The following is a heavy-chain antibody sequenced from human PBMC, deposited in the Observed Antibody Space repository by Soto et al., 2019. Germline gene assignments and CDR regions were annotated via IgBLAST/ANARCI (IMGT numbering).Heavy chain of an antibody. Sequence: QVQLQESGPGLVKPSETLSLTCSVSGGSINGYYWSWFRQPPGKGLEWIGYIYYLGCTDYNPSLKSRVTISIETSTNEFSLRLSSVTAADTARYYCARHAGHGNFYYYLGLWGKGTTVTVSS. CDR2: IYYLGCT. J-gene: IGHJ6*03. D-gene: IGHD2-15*01. V-gene: IGHV4-59*08. CDR1: GGSINGYY. CDR3: ARHAGHGNFYYYLGL.